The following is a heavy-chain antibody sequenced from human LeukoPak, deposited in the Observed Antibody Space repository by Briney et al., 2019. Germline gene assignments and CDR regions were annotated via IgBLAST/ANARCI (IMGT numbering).Heavy chain of an antibody. J-gene: IGHJ4*02. V-gene: IGHV1-58*01. CDR3: AADPPYTISSGY. Sequence: ASVKVSCKASGFTFTSSAVQWVRQARGQRLEWIGWIIVGSGNTKYAQNFQERVTITRDMSTITAYMELSSLRSEDTAVYYCAADPPYTISSGYWGQGTLVTVSS. CDR2: IIVGSGNT. CDR1: GFTFTSSA. D-gene: IGHD2-2*02.